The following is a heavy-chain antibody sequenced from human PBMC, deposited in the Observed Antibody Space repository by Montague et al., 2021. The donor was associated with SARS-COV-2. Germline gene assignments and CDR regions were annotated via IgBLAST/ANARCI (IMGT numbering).Heavy chain of an antibody. V-gene: IGHV4-59*01. D-gene: IGHD3-9*01. CDR2: IDYSGST. CDR1: GGSISTYY. CDR3: ARLPYDNSYGMDV. Sequence: SKTLSLTCTVSGGSISTYYWNWIRQFPGKGLEWIGYIDYSGSTNYGPSLQSRVIISVDRSKIQFSLKLNSVTAADTAIYYCARLPYDNSYGMDVWGQGTTVTVSS. J-gene: IGHJ6*02.